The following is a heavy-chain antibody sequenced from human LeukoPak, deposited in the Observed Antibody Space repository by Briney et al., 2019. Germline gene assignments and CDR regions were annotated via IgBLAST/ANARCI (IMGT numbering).Heavy chain of an antibody. CDR3: ASGAWASKSDS. V-gene: IGHV4-30-4*08. Sequence: SQTLSLTCNVSGGSIKSGEYCWSWVRQPPGKGLEWIGYIYYSGSTFYNPSLKSRVSISGDTSKNQFSLKVSSVTAADTAVYYCASGAWASKSDSWGQGIVVTVSS. CDR1: GGSIKSGEYC. CDR2: IYYSGST. J-gene: IGHJ4*02. D-gene: IGHD4-11*01.